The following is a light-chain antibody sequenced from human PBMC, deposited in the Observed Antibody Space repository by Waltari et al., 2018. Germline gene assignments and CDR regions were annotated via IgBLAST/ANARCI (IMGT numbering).Light chain of an antibody. CDR2: DVS. J-gene: IGLJ2*01. CDR3: SSYTSISTSVI. V-gene: IGLV2-14*03. CDR1: SSDIGGYDY. Sequence: HSALTQPASVSGSPGQSITISCTGTSSDIGGYDYVSWYQQHPGKAPKLMIYDVSKRPSVVSNRFSASKSGDTASLTISGRQTEDEADYYCSSYTSISTSVIFGGGTKVTVL.